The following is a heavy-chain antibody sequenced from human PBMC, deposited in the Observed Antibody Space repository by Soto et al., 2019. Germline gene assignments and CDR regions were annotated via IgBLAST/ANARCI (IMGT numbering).Heavy chain of an antibody. D-gene: IGHD4-17*01. V-gene: IGHV4-61*01. CDR2: IYYSGST. Sequence: QVQLQESGPGLVKPSETLSLTCTVSGGSVSSGSYYWSWIRQPPGKGLEWIGYIYYSGSTNYNPSLKSRGTISVDTSKNQFSLKLSSVTAADTAVYYCARGVYGDYVGYWGQGTLVTVSS. CDR1: GGSVSSGSYY. CDR3: ARGVYGDYVGY. J-gene: IGHJ4*02.